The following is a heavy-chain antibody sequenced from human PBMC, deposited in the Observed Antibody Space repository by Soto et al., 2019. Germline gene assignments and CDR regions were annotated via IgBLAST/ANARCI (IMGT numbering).Heavy chain of an antibody. Sequence: LSCAASCFTFGRDYMSWVRLAPGKGLEWVSVIYSGGSTYYADSVKGRFTISRDNSKNTLYLQMNSLRAEDTAVYYCARDLDYEFWSGYYVFYGMDGWGQGTTVTASS. V-gene: IGHV3-53*01. CDR2: IYSGGST. J-gene: IGHJ6*02. D-gene: IGHD3-3*01. CDR1: CFTFGRDY. CDR3: ARDLDYEFWSGYYVFYGMDG.